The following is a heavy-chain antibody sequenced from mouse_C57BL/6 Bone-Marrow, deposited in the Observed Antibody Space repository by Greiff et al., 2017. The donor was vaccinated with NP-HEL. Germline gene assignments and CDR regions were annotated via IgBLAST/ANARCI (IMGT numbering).Heavy chain of an antibody. Sequence: EVKLVESGGDLVKPGGSLKLSCAASGFTFSSYGMSWVRQTPDKRLEWVATICSGGSYTYYPDSVKGRFTISRDNAKNTLYLQMSSLKSEDTAMYYCARHEDYYGSSYSYFDYWGQGTTLTVSS. CDR1: GFTFSSYG. J-gene: IGHJ2*01. CDR2: ICSGGSYT. CDR3: ARHEDYYGSSYSYFDY. D-gene: IGHD1-1*01. V-gene: IGHV5-6*02.